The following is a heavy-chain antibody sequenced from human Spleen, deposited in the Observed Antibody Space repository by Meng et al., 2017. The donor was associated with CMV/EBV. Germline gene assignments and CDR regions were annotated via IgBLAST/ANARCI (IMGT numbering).Heavy chain of an antibody. CDR1: GFTFSGYS. J-gene: IGHJ6*02. CDR2: ISSTSSNT. Sequence: GESLKISCVASGFTFSGYSMNWVRQTPGKGLEWVSSISSTSSNTYYSDSVKGRFTISRDNTKNSLYLQMNSLRAEDTALYYCAGDPLAGGMDVWGQGTTVTVSS. CDR3: AGDPLAGGMDV. D-gene: IGHD3-10*01. V-gene: IGHV3-21*04.